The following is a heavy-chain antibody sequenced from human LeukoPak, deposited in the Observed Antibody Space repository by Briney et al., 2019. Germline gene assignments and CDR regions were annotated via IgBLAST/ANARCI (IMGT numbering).Heavy chain of an antibody. V-gene: IGHV4-39*02. CDR2: IYYTGKT. Sequence: PSETLSLTCTVSGDFISSSSYYWGWIRLPPGKGLEWIGDIYYTGKTYYNPSLKSRVFISIDTSKNYFSLNLNFVTAADTAVYYCARRRYYDSTGYFEWGRGSLVTVSS. D-gene: IGHD3-22*01. CDR1: GDFISSSSYY. J-gene: IGHJ1*01. CDR3: ARRRYYDSTGYFE.